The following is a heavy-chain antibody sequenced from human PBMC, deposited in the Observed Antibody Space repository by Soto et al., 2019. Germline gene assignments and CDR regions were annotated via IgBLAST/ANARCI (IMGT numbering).Heavy chain of an antibody. V-gene: IGHV3-72*01. Sequence: EVQLVESGGGLAQPGGSLRLSCAASGFRFNDFYMDWVRQAPGKGLEWVGRSRSELSSYTTQYAASVEGRLTISRHVSQNSLFLQMNSLKIEDTAIYYCALNYYGLDVLGQGTTVTVSS. CDR1: GFRFNDFY. J-gene: IGHJ6*02. CDR2: SRSELSSYTT. CDR3: ALNYYGLDV.